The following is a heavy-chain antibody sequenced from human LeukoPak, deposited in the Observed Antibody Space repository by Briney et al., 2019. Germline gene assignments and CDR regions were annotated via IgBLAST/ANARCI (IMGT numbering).Heavy chain of an antibody. Sequence: ASVKVSCKASGYTFTTYGISWVRQAPGQGLEWMGWISSYNGNTNYAQKLQGRVTMTTDTSTSTAYMELRSLISDDTAVYYCARGSCKSYGYNCPPDYWGQGTLVTVSS. V-gene: IGHV1-18*01. J-gene: IGHJ4*02. CDR1: GYTFTTYG. D-gene: IGHD5-24*01. CDR2: ISSYNGNT. CDR3: ARGSCKSYGYNCPPDY.